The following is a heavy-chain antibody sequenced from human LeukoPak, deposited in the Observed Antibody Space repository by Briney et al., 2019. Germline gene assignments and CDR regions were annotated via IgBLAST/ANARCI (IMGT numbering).Heavy chain of an antibody. V-gene: IGHV3-48*03. CDR3: ARDSRIYSGYDWSWYFDL. Sequence: GGSLRLSCAASGFTFSSYEMNWVRQAPGKGLEWVSYISSSGSTIYYADSVKGRFTISRDNAKNSLYLQMNSLRAEDTAVYYCARDSRIYSGYDWSWYFDLWGRGTLVTVSS. CDR2: ISSSGSTI. J-gene: IGHJ2*01. D-gene: IGHD5-12*01. CDR1: GFTFSSYE.